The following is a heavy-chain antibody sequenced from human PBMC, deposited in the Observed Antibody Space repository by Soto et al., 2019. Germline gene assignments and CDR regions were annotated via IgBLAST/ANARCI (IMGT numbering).Heavy chain of an antibody. J-gene: IGHJ6*02. D-gene: IGHD6-6*01. CDR3: ARDGYSRSPGESYYYYGMDV. CDR2: IIPIFGTA. CDR1: GGTFSSYA. V-gene: IGHV1-69*01. Sequence: QVQLVQSGAEVKKPGSSVKVSCKASGGTFSSYAISWVRQAPGQGLEWMGGIIPIFGTANYAQKFQGRDTITADESTSTAYMELSSLRSEDTVVYYCARDGYSRSPGESYYYYGMDVWGQGTTVTVSS.